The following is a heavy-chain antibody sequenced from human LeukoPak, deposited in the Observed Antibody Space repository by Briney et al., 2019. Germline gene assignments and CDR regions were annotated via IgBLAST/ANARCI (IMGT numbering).Heavy chain of an antibody. CDR1: GGSISSYY. J-gene: IGHJ5*02. V-gene: IGHV4-4*07. CDR3: ARAKWDPRVLGESVRPYNWFDP. CDR2: IYTSGST. D-gene: IGHD3-10*01. Sequence: SETLSLTCTVSGGSISSYYWSWIRQPAGKGLEWIGRIYTSGSTNYNPSLKSRVTMSVDTSKNQFSLKLSSVTAADTAVYYCARAKWDPRVLGESVRPYNWFDPWGQGTLVTVSS.